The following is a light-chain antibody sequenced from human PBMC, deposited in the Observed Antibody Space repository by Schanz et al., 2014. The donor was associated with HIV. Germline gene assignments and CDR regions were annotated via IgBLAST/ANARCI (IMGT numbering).Light chain of an antibody. CDR2: DAS. Sequence: EIVLTQSPGTLSLSPGERATLSCRTSQSVSSKLAWYQQKPGQTPSLLIYDASTRATGIPARFSGSGSGTEFTLTISSLQSEDFAVYYCQQYNNWPRTFGQGTKVEIK. CDR3: QQYNNWPRT. J-gene: IGKJ1*01. CDR1: QSVSSK. V-gene: IGKV3-15*01.